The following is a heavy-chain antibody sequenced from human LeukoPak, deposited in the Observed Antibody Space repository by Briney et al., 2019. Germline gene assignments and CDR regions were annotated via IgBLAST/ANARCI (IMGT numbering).Heavy chain of an antibody. D-gene: IGHD3-16*01. CDR1: GYTFTNYG. V-gene: IGHV1-18*01. Sequence: ASVKVSCKASGYTFTNYGISWVRQAPGQGLEWMGWISAYNGNTNYAQKLQGRVTMTRDTSISTAYMELSRLRSDDTAVYYCAMAEGGVPDYWGQGTLVTVSS. J-gene: IGHJ4*02. CDR3: AMAEGGVPDY. CDR2: ISAYNGNT.